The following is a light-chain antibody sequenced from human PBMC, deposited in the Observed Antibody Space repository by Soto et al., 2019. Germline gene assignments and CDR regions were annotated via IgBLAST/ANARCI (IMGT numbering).Light chain of an antibody. CDR3: CSYAASDLV. CDR2: EAT. V-gene: IGLV2-23*01. Sequence: QSALTQPASVSGSPGQSITISCTRASSDVGSYKLVAWYQQHPDKVPKLIIHEATKRPSGVSSRFSGSQSGNTASLTISGLQAEDEADYYCCSYAASDLVFGGGTKLTVL. J-gene: IGLJ2*01. CDR1: SSDVGSYKL.